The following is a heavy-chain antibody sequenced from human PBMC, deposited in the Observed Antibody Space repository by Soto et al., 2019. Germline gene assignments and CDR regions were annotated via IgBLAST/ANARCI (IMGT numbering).Heavy chain of an antibody. Sequence: EVQLLESGGGLVQPGGSLRLSCAASGFTFSSYAMSWVRQAPGKGLEWVSAISGSGGSTYYADSVKGRFTISRDNSKNTLYLQMNSLRAEDTAVYYCAKDLAGFGELLLVSGYYYGMDVWGQGTTVTVSS. CDR2: ISGSGGST. J-gene: IGHJ6*02. CDR3: AKDLAGFGELLLVSGYYYGMDV. CDR1: GFTFSSYA. V-gene: IGHV3-23*01. D-gene: IGHD3-10*01.